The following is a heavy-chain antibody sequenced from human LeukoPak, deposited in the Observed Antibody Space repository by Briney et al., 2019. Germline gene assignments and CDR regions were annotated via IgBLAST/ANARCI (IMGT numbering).Heavy chain of an antibody. CDR2: IYHSGST. J-gene: IGHJ6*03. Sequence: PSQTLSLTCTVSGGSISSGGYYWSWIRQPPGKGLEWIGYIYHSGSTYYNPSLKSRVTISVDRSKNQFSLKLSSVTAADTAVYYCARGLDSSGFLYYYYYYYMDVWGKGTTVTVSS. V-gene: IGHV4-30-2*01. CDR1: GGSISSGGYY. CDR3: ARGLDSSGFLYYYYYYYMDV. D-gene: IGHD6-19*01.